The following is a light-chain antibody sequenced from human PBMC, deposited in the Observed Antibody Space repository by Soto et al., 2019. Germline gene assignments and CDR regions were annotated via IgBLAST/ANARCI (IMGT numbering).Light chain of an antibody. V-gene: IGLV2-11*01. J-gene: IGLJ1*01. CDR3: CSYAGSYTHV. Sequence: QSVLTQSRSVSGSPGQSVTISCTGTSSDVGGYNIVSWYQQYPCKAPKLIIYDVTKRPSGVPDRFSGSKSGNTASLTISGLQTDDEADYYCCSYAGSYTHVFGTGTKVTVL. CDR1: SSDVGGYNI. CDR2: DVT.